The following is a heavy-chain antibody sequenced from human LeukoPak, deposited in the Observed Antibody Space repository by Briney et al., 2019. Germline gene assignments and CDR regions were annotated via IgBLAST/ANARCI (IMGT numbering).Heavy chain of an antibody. Sequence: GGSLRLSCAASKFTFSNYWMSWVRQAPGKGLEWVANIKQDGSEKYYVDSVKGRFTISRDNAKNSLYLQMNSLRAEDTAVYYCAKSNGYGLIDIWGQGTMVTVSS. V-gene: IGHV3-7*03. J-gene: IGHJ3*02. CDR1: KFTFSNYW. D-gene: IGHD3-22*01. CDR3: AKSNGYGLIDI. CDR2: IKQDGSEK.